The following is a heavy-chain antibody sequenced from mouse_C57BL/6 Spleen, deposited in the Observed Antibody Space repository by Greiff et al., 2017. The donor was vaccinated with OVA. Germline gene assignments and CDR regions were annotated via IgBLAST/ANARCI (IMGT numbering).Heavy chain of an antibody. D-gene: IGHD2-10*01. CDR3: TRLPYYGNDY. CDR2: IDPETGGT. CDR1: GYTFTDYE. J-gene: IGHJ2*01. V-gene: IGHV1-15*01. Sequence: QVQLKQSGAELVRPGASVTLSCKASGYTFTDYEMHWVKQTPVHGLEWIGAIDPETGGTAYNQKFKGKAILTADKSSSTAYMELRSLTSEDSAVYYCTRLPYYGNDYWGQGTTLTVSS.